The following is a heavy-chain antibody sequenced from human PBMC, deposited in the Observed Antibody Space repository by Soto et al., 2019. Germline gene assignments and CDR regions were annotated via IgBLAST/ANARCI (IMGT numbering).Heavy chain of an antibody. J-gene: IGHJ4*02. CDR3: ARGTGAAVAADY. V-gene: IGHV3-7*01. Sequence: EVQLVESGGGLVQPGGSLRLSCAASGFTFSSYWMSWVRQAPGKGLEWVANIKQDGSEKFYVDSVKGRFTISRDNAKNSLYRQMNSLSAEDTAVYYCARGTGAAVAADYWGQGTLVTVSS. CDR1: GFTFSSYW. D-gene: IGHD6-19*01. CDR2: IKQDGSEK.